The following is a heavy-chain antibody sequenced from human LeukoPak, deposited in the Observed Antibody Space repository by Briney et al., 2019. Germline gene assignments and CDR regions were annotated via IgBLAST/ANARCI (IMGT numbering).Heavy chain of an antibody. CDR1: RFTFSSYA. J-gene: IGHJ4*02. CDR2: ISGSAGNT. V-gene: IGHV3-23*01. D-gene: IGHD2-15*01. Sequence: GGSLRLSCAASRFTFSSYAMSWVRQAPGKGLEWVSAISGSAGNTYYADSVKGRFTISRDNSKNTLYLQMNSLRVEDTAVYYCAKSPGVVGATRFDNWGQGTLVTVSS. CDR3: AKSPGVVGATRFDN.